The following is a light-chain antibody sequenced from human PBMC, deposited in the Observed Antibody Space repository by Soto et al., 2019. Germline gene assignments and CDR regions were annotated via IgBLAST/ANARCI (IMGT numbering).Light chain of an antibody. Sequence: QSVLTQPPSVSGAPGQKITISCTGSSSNIGAGYDVHWYRQFPGAAPKLLISGDNNPPSGVPDRFSGSKSGTSASLAITGLQAEDEADYYCQSYDSSLSRVFGTGTKLTVL. V-gene: IGLV1-40*01. J-gene: IGLJ1*01. CDR2: GDN. CDR1: SSNIGAGYD. CDR3: QSYDSSLSRV.